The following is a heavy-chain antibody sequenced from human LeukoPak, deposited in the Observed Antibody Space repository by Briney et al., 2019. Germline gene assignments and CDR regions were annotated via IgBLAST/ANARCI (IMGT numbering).Heavy chain of an antibody. Sequence: GGSLRLSCAASRFTLSSKYMSWVRQAPGKGLEWDSVIYSGGYTYYADSVKGRFTISRDNSKNTLYLQMNSLRAEDTAVYYCARDKGAYGSDYGMDVWGQGTTVTVSS. D-gene: IGHD3-10*01. CDR1: RFTLSSKY. J-gene: IGHJ6*02. CDR3: ARDKGAYGSDYGMDV. CDR2: IYSGGYT. V-gene: IGHV3-66*01.